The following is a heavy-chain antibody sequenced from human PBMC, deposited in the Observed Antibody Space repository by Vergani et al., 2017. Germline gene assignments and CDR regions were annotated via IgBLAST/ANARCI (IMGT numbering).Heavy chain of an antibody. V-gene: IGHV3-23*01. CDR1: GFTFSSYA. CDR3: AKDLYSSRWYSRPNDAFDI. Sequence: EVQLLESGGGLVQPGGSLRLSCAASGFTFSSYAMSCVRQAPGKGLEWVSAISGSGGSTYYADSVKGRFTISGDNSKNTLYLQMNSLRAEDTAVYYCAKDLYSSRWYSRPNDAFDIWGQGTMVTVSS. CDR2: ISGSGGST. D-gene: IGHD6-13*01. J-gene: IGHJ3*02.